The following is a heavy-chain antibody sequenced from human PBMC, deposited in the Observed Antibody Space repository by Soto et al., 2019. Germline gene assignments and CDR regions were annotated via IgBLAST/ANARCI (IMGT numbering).Heavy chain of an antibody. CDR1: GFTFSSYA. CDR2: ISGSGGST. CDR3: ATTPKLGYCSGGSCYSLDYYYYYMDV. J-gene: IGHJ6*03. D-gene: IGHD2-15*01. Sequence: GSLRLSCAASGFTFSSYAMSWVRQAPGKGLEWVSAISGSGGSTYYADSVKGRFTISRDNSKNTLYLQMNSLRAEDTAVYYCATTPKLGYCSGGSCYSLDYYYYYMDVWGKGTTVTVSS. V-gene: IGHV3-23*01.